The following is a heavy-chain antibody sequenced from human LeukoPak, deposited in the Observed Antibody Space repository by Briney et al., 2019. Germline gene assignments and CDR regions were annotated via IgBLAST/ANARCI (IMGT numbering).Heavy chain of an antibody. CDR1: GGTFSSYA. J-gene: IGHJ4*02. CDR3: ARDTFRGVTALFDY. D-gene: IGHD2-21*02. V-gene: IGHV1-69*05. CDR2: IIPIFGTA. Sequence: ASVKVSCKASGGTFSSYAISWVRQAPGQGLEWMGGIIPIFGTANYAQKFQGRVTITTDESTSTAYMELSSLRSEDTAVYYCARDTFRGVTALFDYWGQGTLVTISS.